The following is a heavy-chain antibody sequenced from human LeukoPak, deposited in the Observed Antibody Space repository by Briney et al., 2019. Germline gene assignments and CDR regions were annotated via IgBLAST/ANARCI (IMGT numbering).Heavy chain of an antibody. V-gene: IGHV1-2*02. Sequence: GASVKVSCKASGYTFTGYYIHWVRQAPGQGLEWMGWINPDNGVTNYAQKFQGRVTMTRDTSISTAYMELSSLRSDDTAIYYCAIEEQQLDLFDYWGQGTLVTVSS. CDR3: AIEEQQLDLFDY. D-gene: IGHD6-13*01. CDR2: INPDNGVT. CDR1: GYTFTGYY. J-gene: IGHJ4*02.